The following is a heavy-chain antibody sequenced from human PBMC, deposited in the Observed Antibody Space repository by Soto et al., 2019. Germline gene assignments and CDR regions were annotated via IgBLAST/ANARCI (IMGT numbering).Heavy chain of an antibody. D-gene: IGHD2-15*01. CDR3: ARDSTKYCSGGSCYFDI. CDR2: ISAYNGNT. J-gene: IGHJ3*02. V-gene: IGHV1-18*01. CDR1: GYTFTSCG. Sequence: ASVKVSCKASGYTFTSCGISWVRQAPGQGLEWMGWISAYNGNTNYAQKLQGRVTMTTDTSTSTAYMELRSLRSDDTAVYYCARDSTKYCSGGSCYFDIWGQGTMVTVSS.